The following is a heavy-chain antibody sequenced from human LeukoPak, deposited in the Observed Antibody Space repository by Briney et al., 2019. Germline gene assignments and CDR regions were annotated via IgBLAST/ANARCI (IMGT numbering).Heavy chain of an antibody. CDR3: ARARGSIAVASQWFDP. CDR2: ISYDGSNK. Sequence: QAGGSLRLSCAASGFTFSSYGMHWVRQAPGKGLEWVAVISYDGSNKYYADSVKGRFTISRDNSKNTLYLQMNSLRADDTAVYYCARARGSIAVASQWFDPWGQGTLVTVSS. V-gene: IGHV3-30*03. D-gene: IGHD6-19*01. CDR1: GFTFSSYG. J-gene: IGHJ5*02.